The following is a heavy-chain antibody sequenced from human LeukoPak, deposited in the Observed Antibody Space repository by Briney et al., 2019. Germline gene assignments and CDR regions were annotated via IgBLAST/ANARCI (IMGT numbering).Heavy chain of an antibody. CDR2: IYHSGST. CDR3: AGSRAPGATGTFDY. D-gene: IGHD1-26*01. V-gene: IGHV4-4*02. CDR1: GGSISSSNW. J-gene: IGHJ4*02. Sequence: SETLSLTCAVSGGSISSSNWWSWVRQPPGKGLEWIGEIYHSGSTNYNPSLKSRVTISVDKSKNQFSLKLSSVTAADTAVYYCAGSRAPGATGTFDYWGQGTLVTVSS.